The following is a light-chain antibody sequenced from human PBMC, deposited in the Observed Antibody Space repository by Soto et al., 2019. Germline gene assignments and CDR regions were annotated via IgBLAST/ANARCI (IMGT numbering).Light chain of an antibody. V-gene: IGKV3-20*01. Sequence: ELVLTQSPGTLSLSPGERATLSCRASQSVSNNYLAWYQQRPGQAPRLLIYGASSRATGIPDRFSGSGSGTEFTLTISRLEPEDFAVYYCQQYGSSSWTFGQGTKVDIK. CDR2: GAS. J-gene: IGKJ1*01. CDR3: QQYGSSSWT. CDR1: QSVSNNY.